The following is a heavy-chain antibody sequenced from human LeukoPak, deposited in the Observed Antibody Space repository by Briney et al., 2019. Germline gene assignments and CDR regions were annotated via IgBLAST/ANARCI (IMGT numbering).Heavy chain of an antibody. Sequence: ASVKVSCKASGYTFTGYYMHWVRQAPGQGLEWMGWINPNSGGTNYAQKFQGRVTMTRDTSISTAYMELSRLRSDDTAVYYCARTPQVVVVVGGWFDPWGQGTLVTVSS. CDR2: INPNSGGT. V-gene: IGHV1-2*02. J-gene: IGHJ5*02. CDR1: GYTFTGYY. CDR3: ARTPQVVVVVGGWFDP. D-gene: IGHD2-15*01.